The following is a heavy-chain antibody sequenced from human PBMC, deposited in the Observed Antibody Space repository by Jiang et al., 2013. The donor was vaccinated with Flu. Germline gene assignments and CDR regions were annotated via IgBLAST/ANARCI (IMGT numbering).Heavy chain of an antibody. CDR2: TYYRSRWHT. D-gene: IGHD3-16*02. J-gene: IGHJ3*01. Sequence: VSSNSAAWNWIRQSPSRGLEWLGRTYYRSRWHTDYAVSAKGRITMKVDTSKNQFSLQLSSVTPEDTALYYCVRGASDRRAFDVWGQGTMVTVSS. CDR1: VSSNSAA. CDR3: VRGASDRRAFDV. V-gene: IGHV6-1*01.